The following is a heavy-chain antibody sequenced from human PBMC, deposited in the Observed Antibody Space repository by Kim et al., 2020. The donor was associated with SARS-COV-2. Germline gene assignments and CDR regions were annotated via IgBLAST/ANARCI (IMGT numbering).Heavy chain of an antibody. CDR3: ARVGVGERQVWTEYYFDY. J-gene: IGHJ4*02. V-gene: IGHV4-31*02. D-gene: IGHD1-1*01. Sequence: KSRVTISVDTSKNKFSRKLSSVTAADTAVYYCARVGVGERQVWTEYYFDYWGQGTLVTVSS.